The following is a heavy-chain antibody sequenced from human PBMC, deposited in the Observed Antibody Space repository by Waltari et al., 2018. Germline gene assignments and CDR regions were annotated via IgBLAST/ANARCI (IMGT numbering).Heavy chain of an antibody. J-gene: IGHJ3*02. CDR3: AKAYYYDSSGYYDAFDI. D-gene: IGHD3-22*01. Sequence: EVQLVESGGGLVQPGGSLRLSCAASGFTFSSYAMSWVRQAPGKGLEWVSAISSSGGSTYYADSVKGRFTISRDNSKNTLYLQMNSLRAEDTAVYYCAKAYYYDSSGYYDAFDIWGQGTMVTVSS. V-gene: IGHV3-23*04. CDR2: ISSSGGST. CDR1: GFTFSSYA.